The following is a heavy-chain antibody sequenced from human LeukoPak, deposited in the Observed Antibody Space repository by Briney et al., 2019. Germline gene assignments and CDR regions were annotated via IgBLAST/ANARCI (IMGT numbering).Heavy chain of an antibody. D-gene: IGHD5-12*01. Sequence: SETLSLTCTVSGGSISSSSYYWGWIRQPPGTGLEWIGSIYHSGSTYYNPSLKSRVTISVDTSKNQFSLKLSSVTAADTAVYYCARAVDIARFDPWGQGTLVTVSS. V-gene: IGHV4-39*07. CDR2: IYHSGST. CDR3: ARAVDIARFDP. CDR1: GGSISSSSYY. J-gene: IGHJ5*02.